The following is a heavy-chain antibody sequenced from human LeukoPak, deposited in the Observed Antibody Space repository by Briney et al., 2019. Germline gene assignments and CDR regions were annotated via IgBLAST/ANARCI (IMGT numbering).Heavy chain of an antibody. V-gene: IGHV3-74*01. Sequence: GGSLRLSCAASGFTFSNSWMHWVRQAPEKGLEWVSRINSDGSPTDYADSVRGRFTISTDNAKNTLYLQMNSLRAGDTAVYYCARAGHYRFDYWGQGSLVTVSS. J-gene: IGHJ4*02. D-gene: IGHD4-17*01. CDR3: ARAGHYRFDY. CDR1: GFTFSNSW. CDR2: INSDGSPT.